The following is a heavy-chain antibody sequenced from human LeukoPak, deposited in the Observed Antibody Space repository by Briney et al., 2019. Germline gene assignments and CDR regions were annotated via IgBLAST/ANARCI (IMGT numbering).Heavy chain of an antibody. J-gene: IGHJ3*02. V-gene: IGHV3-74*01. Sequence: GESLKISCKGSGYSFTSYWMHWVRQAPGKGLVWVSRINSDGSSTSYADSVKGRFTISRDNAKNTLYLQMNSLRAEDTAVYYCARVLDDYVWGSYRSSTTDAFDIWGQGTMVTVSS. D-gene: IGHD3-16*02. CDR3: ARVLDDYVWGSYRSSTTDAFDI. CDR2: INSDGSST. CDR1: GYSFTSYW.